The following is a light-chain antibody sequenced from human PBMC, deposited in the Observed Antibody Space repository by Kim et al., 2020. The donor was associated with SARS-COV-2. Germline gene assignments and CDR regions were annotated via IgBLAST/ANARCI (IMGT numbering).Light chain of an antibody. CDR1: QSVRSN. CDR2: GAS. V-gene: IGKV3-15*01. J-gene: IGKJ3*01. CDR3: QQYNNWVT. Sequence: EIVMTQSPATLSVSPGERATLSCRASQSVRSNLAWYQQKPGQAPRLLIHGASTRATGIPAKFSGSGSGTEFTLTISGLQSEDFAVYYCQQYNNWVTFGPGTKVDIK.